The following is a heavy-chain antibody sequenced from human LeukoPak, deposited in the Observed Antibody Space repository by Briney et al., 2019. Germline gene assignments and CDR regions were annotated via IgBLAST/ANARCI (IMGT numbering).Heavy chain of an antibody. CDR2: IIPIFGTA. D-gene: IGHD3-3*01. Sequence: GASVKVSCKASGYTFTGYYMHWVRQAPGQGLEWMGGIIPIFGTANYAQKFQGRVTITADKSTSTAYMELSSLRSEDTAVYYCARDTGFWSGYRKPHYYYMDVWGKGTTVTVSS. CDR3: ARDTGFWSGYRKPHYYYMDV. CDR1: GYTFTGYY. J-gene: IGHJ6*03. V-gene: IGHV1-69*06.